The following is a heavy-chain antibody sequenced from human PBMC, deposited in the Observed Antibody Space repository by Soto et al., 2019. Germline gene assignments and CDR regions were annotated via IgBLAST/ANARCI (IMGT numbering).Heavy chain of an antibody. CDR3: ARGVVAATPYFDY. D-gene: IGHD2-15*01. V-gene: IGHV3-23*01. CDR1: GFTFSDYS. J-gene: IGHJ4*02. Sequence: GGSLRLSCAASGFTFSDYSMHWVRQAPGKGLEWVSVITGSRGKTYYADSVKGRFTISRDNSKNTLYLQMNSLRAEDTAVYYCARGVVAATPYFDYWGQGTLVTVSS. CDR2: ITGSRGKT.